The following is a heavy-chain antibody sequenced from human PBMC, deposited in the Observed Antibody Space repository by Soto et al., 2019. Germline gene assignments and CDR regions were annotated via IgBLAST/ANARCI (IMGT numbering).Heavy chain of an antibody. D-gene: IGHD5-18*01. J-gene: IGHJ4*02. V-gene: IGHV3-13*01. CDR2: IGTAGDT. CDR1: GFTFSSYD. CDR3: ARAGGGRPLIGYSYDY. Sequence: GGSLRLSCAASGFTFSSYDMHWVRQATGKGLEWVSAIGTAGDTYYPGSVKGRFTISRENAKNSLYLQMNSLRAGDTAVYYCARAGGGRPLIGYSYDYWGQGTLVTVSS.